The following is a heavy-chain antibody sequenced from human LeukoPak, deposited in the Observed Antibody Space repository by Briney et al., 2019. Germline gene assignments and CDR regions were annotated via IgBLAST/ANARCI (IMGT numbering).Heavy chain of an antibody. V-gene: IGHV1-2*02. D-gene: IGHD3-9*01. CDR1: GYTFTVYY. CDR3: ARSSRYDIWTGYPY. Sequence: ASVTVSCTASGYTFTVYYMHWVRQGPGQGLEWMGWINANSGGTNYAQKFQGRVTMTRDTSISTAYMELSRLRPDDTAVYYCARSSRYDIWTGYPYWGQGTLVTVSP. CDR2: INANSGGT. J-gene: IGHJ4*02.